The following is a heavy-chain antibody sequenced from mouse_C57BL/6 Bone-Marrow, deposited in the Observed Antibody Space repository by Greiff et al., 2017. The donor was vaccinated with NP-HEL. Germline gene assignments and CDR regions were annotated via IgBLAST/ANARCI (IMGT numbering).Heavy chain of an antibody. V-gene: IGHV1-50*01. J-gene: IGHJ4*01. D-gene: IGHD3-2*02. Sequence: QVQLKQPGAELVKPGASVKLSCKASGYTFTSYWMQWVKQRPGQGLEWIGEIDPSDSYTNYNQKFKGKATLTVDTSSITAYMQLSSLTSEDSAVYYCARETAQASMDYWGQGTSVTVSS. CDR3: ARETAQASMDY. CDR1: GYTFTSYW. CDR2: IDPSDSYT.